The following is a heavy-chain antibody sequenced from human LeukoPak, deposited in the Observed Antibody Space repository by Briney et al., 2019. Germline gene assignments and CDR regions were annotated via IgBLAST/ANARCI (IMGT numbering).Heavy chain of an antibody. CDR2: IYPGDSDT. D-gene: IGHD3-16*02. J-gene: IGHJ3*02. V-gene: IGHV5-51*01. Sequence: GESLKISWQDSGYSFTSYWIGWVPQMPGKSLEGVGIIYPGDSDTRYSPSFQGQVTISADKSISTAYLQWSSLKASDTAMYYCARRSLYDAFDIWGLGTMVTVSS. CDR1: GYSFTSYW. CDR3: ARRSLYDAFDI.